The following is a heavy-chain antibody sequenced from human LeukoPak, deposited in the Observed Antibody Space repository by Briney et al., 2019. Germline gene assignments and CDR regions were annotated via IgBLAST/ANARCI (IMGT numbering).Heavy chain of an antibody. J-gene: IGHJ4*02. V-gene: IGHV3-23*01. Sequence: GGSLRLSCAASGFAFSSYAMSWVRQAPGKGLEWVSTISASADSTYYADSVKGRFTISRDNSKNTLHLQMNSLRAEDTAVYYCAKGGAGYCSSTSCLYYFDYWGQGTPVTVST. CDR2: ISASADST. CDR3: AKGGAGYCSSTSCLYYFDY. D-gene: IGHD2-2*01. CDR1: GFAFSSYA.